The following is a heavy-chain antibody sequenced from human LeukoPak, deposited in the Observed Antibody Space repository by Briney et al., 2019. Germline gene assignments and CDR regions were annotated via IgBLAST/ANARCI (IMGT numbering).Heavy chain of an antibody. CDR2: IYLGGTT. J-gene: IGHJ4*02. V-gene: IGHV4-38-2*01. CDR1: GYSISSGPY. CDR3: ATDWSDFDY. Sequence: SETLSLTCSVSGYSISSGPYWGWIRQPPGQGLEWIASIYLGGTTYYTPSLKSRVTISVDTSKNQLSLRLSSVAAADTAVYYCATDWSDFDYWGPGTLVTVSS. D-gene: IGHD1-1*01.